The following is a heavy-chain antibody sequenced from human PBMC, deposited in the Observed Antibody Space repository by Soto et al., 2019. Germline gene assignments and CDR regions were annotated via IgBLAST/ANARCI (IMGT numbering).Heavy chain of an antibody. CDR3: ARIYGDGAFDI. CDR1: GGSISSGCYS. CDR2: IYHSGST. V-gene: IGHV4-30-2*01. Sequence: PSETLSLTCAVSGGSISSGCYSWSWIRQPPGKGLEWIGYIYHSGSTYYNPSLKSRVTISVDRSKNQFSLKLSSVTAADTAVYYCARIYGDGAFDIWGQGTMVTVSS. D-gene: IGHD4-17*01. J-gene: IGHJ3*02.